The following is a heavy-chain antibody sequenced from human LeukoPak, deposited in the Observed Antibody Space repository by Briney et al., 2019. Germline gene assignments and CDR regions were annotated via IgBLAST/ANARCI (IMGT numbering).Heavy chain of an antibody. CDR2: ISYDGSNK. J-gene: IGHJ4*02. Sequence: GRSLRLSCAASGLTFSSYAMHWVRQAPGKGLEWVAVISYDGSNKYYADSVKGRFTISRDNSKNTLYLQMNSLRAGDTAVYYCARDGPYYYGSGTDYWGQGTLVTVSS. CDR3: ARDGPYYYGSGTDY. CDR1: GLTFSSYA. D-gene: IGHD3-10*01. V-gene: IGHV3-30-3*01.